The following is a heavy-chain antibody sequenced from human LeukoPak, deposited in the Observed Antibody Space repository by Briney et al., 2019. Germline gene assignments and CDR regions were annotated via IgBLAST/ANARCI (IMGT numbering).Heavy chain of an antibody. CDR1: GFTFSNYW. CDR3: ARDQWRLFDY. Sequence: GGSLRLSCAASGFTFSNYWMSWVRQAPGKGLEWVASIKEDGSDKYYVDSVKGRFTISRDSAKNSLFPQMNSLRAEDTAVYYCARDQWRLFDYWGQGTLVTVSS. J-gene: IGHJ4*02. V-gene: IGHV3-7*04. CDR2: IKEDGSDK. D-gene: IGHD2-21*02.